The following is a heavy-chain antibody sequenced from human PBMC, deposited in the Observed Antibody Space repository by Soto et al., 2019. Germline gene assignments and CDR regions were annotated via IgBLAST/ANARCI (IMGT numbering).Heavy chain of an antibody. CDR1: GYGFTSYA. V-gene: IGHV1-3*01. Sequence: KDRGYGFTSYAIHWLLQEHGQRLEWMGWINAGHGNTKYSQNFQGRVTITRDTSASTAYMELSSLRSEDTAVYYCARDHNDSSSSLRYWGQGTLVTVSS. CDR2: INAGHGNT. CDR3: ARDHNDSSSSLRY. D-gene: IGHD3-22*01. J-gene: IGHJ4*02.